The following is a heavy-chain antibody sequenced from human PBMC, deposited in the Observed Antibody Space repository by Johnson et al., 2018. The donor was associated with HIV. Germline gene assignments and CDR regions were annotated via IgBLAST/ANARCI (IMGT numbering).Heavy chain of an antibody. CDR1: GFTFSSYW. Sequence: VQLVESGGGLVQPGGSLRLSCAASGFTFSSYWMHWVRQAPGKGLVWVSRINSDGSSTSYADSVKGRFTISRDNAKNTLYLQMKSLRAEDTAVYDCARDSPYYFGSSGWGSAFDIWGQGTMVTVSS. D-gene: IGHD3-22*01. J-gene: IGHJ3*02. CDR3: ARDSPYYFGSSGWGSAFDI. V-gene: IGHV3-74*01. CDR2: INSDGSST.